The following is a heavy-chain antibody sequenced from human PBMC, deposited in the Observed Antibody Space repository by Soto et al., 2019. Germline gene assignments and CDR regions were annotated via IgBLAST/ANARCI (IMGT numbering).Heavy chain of an antibody. J-gene: IGHJ4*02. CDR1: GFTFTSSA. D-gene: IGHD3-22*01. CDR2: IVVGSGNT. CDR3: AVTYYYDSSGYSPLDY. Sequence: ASVKVSCKASGFTFTSSAVQWVRQARGQRLEWVGWIVVGSGNTNYAQKFQERVTITRDMSTSTAYMELSSLRSEDTAVYYCAVTYYYDSSGYSPLDYWGQGTLVTVSS. V-gene: IGHV1-58*01.